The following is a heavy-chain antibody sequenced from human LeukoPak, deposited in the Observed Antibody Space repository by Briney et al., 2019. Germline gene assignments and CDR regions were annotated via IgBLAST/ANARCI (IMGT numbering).Heavy chain of an antibody. D-gene: IGHD4-11*01. J-gene: IGHJ5*02. Sequence: PSETLSLTCTVSGGSISSSNNYWGWIRQPPGKGLEWIGSIYSSGITYCSPSLKSRVTISVDTSKNQFSLKLYSVTAADTAVYYYAKDVTVTGVNYLDPWGQGTLVTVSS. V-gene: IGHV4-39*07. CDR1: GGSISSSNNY. CDR2: IYSSGIT. CDR3: AKDVTVTGVNYLDP.